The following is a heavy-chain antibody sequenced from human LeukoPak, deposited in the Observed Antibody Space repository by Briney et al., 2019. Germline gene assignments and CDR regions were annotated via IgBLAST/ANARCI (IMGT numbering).Heavy chain of an antibody. D-gene: IGHD3-3*01. CDR3: ARDHSRVLEWLSWFDP. J-gene: IGHJ5*02. CDR2: IIPIFGTA. V-gene: IGHV1-69*05. Sequence: ASVKVSCKASGGTFISYAISWVRQAPGQGLEWMGGIIPIFGTANYAQKFQGRVTMTRDMSTSTVYMELSSLRSEDTAVYYCARDHSRVLEWLSWFDPWGQGTLVTVSS. CDR1: GGTFISYA.